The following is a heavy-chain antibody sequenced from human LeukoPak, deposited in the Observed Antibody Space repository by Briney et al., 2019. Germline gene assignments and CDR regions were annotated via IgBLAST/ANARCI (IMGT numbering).Heavy chain of an antibody. D-gene: IGHD2-2*01. J-gene: IGHJ2*01. CDR3: ARGFGRVVPAANGNWYFDL. Sequence: SETLSLTCAVYGGSFIGYYWSWIRQPPGRGLEWIGEINHSGSTNYNPSLKSRVTISVDTSKNQFSLKLSSVTAADTAVYYCARGFGRVVPAANGNWYFDLWGRGTLVTVSS. V-gene: IGHV4-34*01. CDR1: GGSFIGYY. CDR2: INHSGST.